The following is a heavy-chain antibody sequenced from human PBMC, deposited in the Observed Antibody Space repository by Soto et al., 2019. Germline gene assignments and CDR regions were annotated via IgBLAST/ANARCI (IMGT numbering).Heavy chain of an antibody. CDR1: GGSVSSGGYF. D-gene: IGHD6-19*01. V-gene: IGHV4-61*03. Sequence: QVQLQESGPGLVKPSETLSLTCTVSGGSVSSGGYFWSWIRQPPGKGLEWIGYISYSGSTKYNPSLESRVTISVDTSNKNFSLKLASVTAADTAVYCCARAPYSSGWPDSWGQGTLVTVSS. J-gene: IGHJ4*02. CDR3: ARAPYSSGWPDS. CDR2: ISYSGST.